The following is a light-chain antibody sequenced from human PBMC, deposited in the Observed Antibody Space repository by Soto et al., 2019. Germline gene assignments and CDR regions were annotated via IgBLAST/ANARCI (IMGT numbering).Light chain of an antibody. CDR1: QSVSSY. CDR2: DAS. Sequence: EIVLTQSPGTLSVSPLERAKISCSCSQSVSSYLAWYQQKPGQAPRLLIYDASNRATGIPARFSGSGSGTDFTLTISSLEPEDFAVYYCQQRSNWPPITFGQGTRLEIK. V-gene: IGKV3-11*01. CDR3: QQRSNWPPIT. J-gene: IGKJ5*01.